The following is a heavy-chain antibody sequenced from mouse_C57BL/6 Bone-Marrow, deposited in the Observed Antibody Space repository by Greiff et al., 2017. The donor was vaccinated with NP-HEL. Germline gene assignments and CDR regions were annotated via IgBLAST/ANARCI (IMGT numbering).Heavy chain of an antibody. CDR3: ARETTLDY. CDR2: INPYNGDT. Sequence: VQLQQSGPELVKPGDSVKISCKASGYSFTGYFMNWVMQSHGKSLEWIGRINPYNGDTFYNQKFKGKATLTVDNSSSTAHMELLSLTAEDSAVYYCARETTLDYWGQGTTLTVSS. J-gene: IGHJ2*01. D-gene: IGHD1-1*01. V-gene: IGHV1-20*01. CDR1: GYSFTGYF.